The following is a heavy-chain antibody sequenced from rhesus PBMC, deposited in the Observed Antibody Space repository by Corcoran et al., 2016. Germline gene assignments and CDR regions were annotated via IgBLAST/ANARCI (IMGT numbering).Heavy chain of an antibody. CDR3: ARGSYYYSGSYYYVEYGLDS. Sequence: QVQLQESGPGVVKPSETLSLTCAVSGGSISDSYRWSWIRQPPGKGLDWIGYNYGSSTSTNYNPSLKSRVTISKDTSKNQFSLKLSSVTAADTAVYYCARGSYYYSGSYYYVEYGLDSWGQGVVVTVSS. D-gene: IGHD3-16*01. J-gene: IGHJ6*01. V-gene: IGHV4S10*01. CDR1: GGSISDSYR. CDR2: NYGSSTST.